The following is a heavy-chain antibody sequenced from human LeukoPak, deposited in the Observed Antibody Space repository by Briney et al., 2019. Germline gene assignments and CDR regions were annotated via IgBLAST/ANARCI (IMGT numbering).Heavy chain of an antibody. J-gene: IGHJ4*02. CDR2: VYYSGST. Sequence: KPSETLSLTCTVSGGSISSSSHYWGWIRQPPGKGLEWIGSVYYSGSTYYNSSLQSRITISVDTSKNQFSLKLTSVTAADTAVYYCASGRSGLSFCFWGQGTLVTVSS. CDR3: ASGRSGLSFCF. CDR1: GGSISSSSHY. V-gene: IGHV4-39*01. D-gene: IGHD3-3*01.